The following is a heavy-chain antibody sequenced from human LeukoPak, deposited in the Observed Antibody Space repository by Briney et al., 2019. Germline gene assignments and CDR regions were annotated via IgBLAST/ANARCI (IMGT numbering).Heavy chain of an antibody. D-gene: IGHD4-23*01. CDR2: IRRDGSAK. Sequence: GGSLRLSCAASGFTFSSFWMSWVRQAPGKGLEWVANIRRDGSAKHYVDSVKGRFTISRDNAQNSLYLQMNTLRVEDTAVYYCARHGGQVAFDIWGHGTMVTVSS. V-gene: IGHV3-7*01. J-gene: IGHJ3*02. CDR3: ARHGGQVAFDI. CDR1: GFTFSSFW.